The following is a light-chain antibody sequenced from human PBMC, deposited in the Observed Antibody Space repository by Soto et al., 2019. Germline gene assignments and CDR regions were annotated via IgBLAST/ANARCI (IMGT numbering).Light chain of an antibody. V-gene: IGKV1-5*01. J-gene: IGKJ4*01. Sequence: DIQMTQSPSTLSASVGDRVTITCRASQSVRSWLAWYQQKPGRAPKFLIYDASSLESGVASRFSGSGSGTEFTLTISTLQPHDFATYSCQQYDNYPLTFGGGTKVEI. CDR3: QQYDNYPLT. CDR2: DAS. CDR1: QSVRSW.